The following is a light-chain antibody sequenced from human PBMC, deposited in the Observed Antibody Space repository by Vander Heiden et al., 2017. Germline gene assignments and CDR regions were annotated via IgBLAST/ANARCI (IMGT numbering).Light chain of an antibody. Sequence: EIVMTQSPASLSVSPGERATLSCRASQNVSRNLAWYQQKPGQAPRLLIYDASTRAAGIPATFSGSGSGTEFTLTISSLQSEDFAVYYCQHYHNWPTTFGQGTEVEFK. CDR2: DAS. V-gene: IGKV3-15*01. CDR1: QNVSRN. J-gene: IGKJ1*01. CDR3: QHYHNWPTT.